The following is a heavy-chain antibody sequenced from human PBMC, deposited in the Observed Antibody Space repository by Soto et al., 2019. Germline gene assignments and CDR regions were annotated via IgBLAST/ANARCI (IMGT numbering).Heavy chain of an antibody. CDR2: ISSSSSTI. CDR1: GFTFSSYS. J-gene: IGHJ6*02. D-gene: IGHD3-9*01. Sequence: PGGSLRLSCAASGFTFSSYSMNWVRQAPGKGLEWVSYISSSSSTIYYADSVKGRFTISRDNAKNSLYLQMNSLRDEDTAVYYCAREGRYFDWLLSAYYYYGMDVWGQGTTVTVSS. CDR3: AREGRYFDWLLSAYYYYGMDV. V-gene: IGHV3-48*02.